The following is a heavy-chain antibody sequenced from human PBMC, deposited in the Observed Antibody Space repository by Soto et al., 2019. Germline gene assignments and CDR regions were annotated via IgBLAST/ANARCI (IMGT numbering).Heavy chain of an antibody. CDR2: IRSKAYGETT. CDR3: TSGREWELLLSHY. J-gene: IGHJ4*02. V-gene: IGHV3-49*03. Sequence: EVQLVESGGGLVQPGRSLTLSCTTSGFTFGDYAMSWFRQAPGKGLEWVGFIRSKAYGETTEYAASVKGRFTFSRDDSKNNAYLQMNSLKIEDTAVYYCTSGREWELLLSHYWGQGALVTVSS. D-gene: IGHD1-26*01. CDR1: GFTFGDYA.